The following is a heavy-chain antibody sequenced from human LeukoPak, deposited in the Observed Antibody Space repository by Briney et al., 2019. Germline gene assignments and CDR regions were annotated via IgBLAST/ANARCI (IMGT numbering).Heavy chain of an antibody. D-gene: IGHD1-1*01. CDR2: TYYRSKWYT. V-gene: IGHV6-1*01. J-gene: IGHJ4*02. CDR3: ARSTGPIGY. CDR1: GDSVSSNSAA. Sequence: SQTLSLTCAISGDSVSSNSAAWNWIRQSPSRGLEWLGRTYYRSKWYTYYAVPVKSRISINRDTSKNQISLQLNSVTPEDTAVYYCARSTGPIGYWGQGTLVTVSS.